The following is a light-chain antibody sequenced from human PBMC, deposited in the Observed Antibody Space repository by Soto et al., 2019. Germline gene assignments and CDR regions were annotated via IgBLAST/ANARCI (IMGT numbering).Light chain of an antibody. V-gene: IGKV1-5*03. Sequence: DIQMTQSPSTLSASVGDRVTITCRAGRSVSSWLAWYQQKPGKAPKLLIYTASTLESGVPSRFSGSWSGTEFTLTISSLQPDDLATYYCQQYGNYWTFGQGTTVEI. CDR1: RSVSSW. J-gene: IGKJ1*01. CDR3: QQYGNYWT. CDR2: TAS.